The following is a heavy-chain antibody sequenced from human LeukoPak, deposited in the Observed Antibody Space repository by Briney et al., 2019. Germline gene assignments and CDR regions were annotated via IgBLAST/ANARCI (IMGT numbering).Heavy chain of an antibody. CDR3: ARDSPVEARGYYFDY. D-gene: IGHD6-6*01. CDR1: GGSISSGGYC. J-gene: IGHJ4*02. Sequence: PSETLSLTCTVSGGSISSGGYCWSWLRQHPGKGLEWIGYIYYSGSTYYNPSLKSRVTISVDTSKNQFSLKLSSVTAADTAVYYCARDSPVEARGYYFDYWGQGTLVTVSS. V-gene: IGHV4-31*03. CDR2: IYYSGST.